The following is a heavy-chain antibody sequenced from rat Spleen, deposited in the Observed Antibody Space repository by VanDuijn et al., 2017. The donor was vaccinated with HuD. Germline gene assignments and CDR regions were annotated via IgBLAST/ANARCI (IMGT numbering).Heavy chain of an antibody. Sequence: EVQLVESDGGLVQPGRSLKLSCAASGFTFSDYYMAWVRQAPTKGLEWVATISTGGGNTYYRDSVKGRFTISRDNAQNTLYLQMSKLGSEDTAIYYCARGPSYGSDLDYFDYWGQGVMVTVSS. D-gene: IGHD1-7*01. V-gene: IGHV5-25*01. CDR1: GFTFSDYY. CDR2: ISTGGGNT. CDR3: ARGPSYGSDLDYFDY. J-gene: IGHJ2*01.